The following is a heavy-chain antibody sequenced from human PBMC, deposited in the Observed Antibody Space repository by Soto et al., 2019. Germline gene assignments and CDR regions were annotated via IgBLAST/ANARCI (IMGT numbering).Heavy chain of an antibody. D-gene: IGHD3-10*01. CDR2: IYWDDDK. Sequence: QITLKESGPTLVKPTQTLTLTCTFSGFSLSTSGVGVGWIRQPPGKALEWLALIYWDDDKRYSPSLKSRLTTTKDTSKNEVVLTMTNIDPVATATYYCARNRGSGSFPLDYYDYYGIDVWGQGTTVTVSS. V-gene: IGHV2-5*02. J-gene: IGHJ6*02. CDR3: ARNRGSGSFPLDYYDYYGIDV. CDR1: GFSLSTSGVG.